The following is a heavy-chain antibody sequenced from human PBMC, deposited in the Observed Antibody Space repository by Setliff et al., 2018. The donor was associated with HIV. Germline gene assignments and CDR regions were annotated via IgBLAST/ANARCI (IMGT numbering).Heavy chain of an antibody. CDR3: ASDISPDDGYNRLHYFDY. CDR2: INHSGST. V-gene: IGHV4-34*01. D-gene: IGHD5-12*01. CDR1: GGSFSGYY. Sequence: SETLSLTCAVYGGSFSGYYWNWIRQPPGKGLEWIGEINHSGSTNYNPSLKSRVTISVDTSKNQFSLKLSSVTAADTAVYYCASDISPDDGYNRLHYFDYWGQGTLVTVSS. J-gene: IGHJ4*02.